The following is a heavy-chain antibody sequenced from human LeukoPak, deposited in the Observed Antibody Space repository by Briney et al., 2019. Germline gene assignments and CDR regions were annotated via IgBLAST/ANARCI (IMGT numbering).Heavy chain of an antibody. CDR1: GFTFDDYA. CDR2: ISWNSGSI. CDR3: AKVNMVQGVIYYFDY. V-gene: IGHV3-9*01. Sequence: GGSLRLSCAASGFTFDDYAMHWVRQAPGKGLEWVSGISWNSGSIGYADSVKGRFTISRDNAKNSLYLQMNSLRAEDTALYYCAKVNMVQGVIYYFDYWGQGTLVTVSS. J-gene: IGHJ4*02. D-gene: IGHD3-10*01.